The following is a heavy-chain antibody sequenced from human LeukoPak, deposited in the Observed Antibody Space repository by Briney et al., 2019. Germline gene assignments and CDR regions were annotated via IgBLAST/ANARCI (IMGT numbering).Heavy chain of an antibody. V-gene: IGHV4-38-2*01. D-gene: IGHD3-10*01. Sequence: SETLSLTCAVSGYSITSGYYWSWIRQPPGKGLEWIGEINHSGSTNYNPSLKSRVTISVDTSKNQFSLKLSSVTAADTAVYYCARQGRGVRGLYFDYWGQGTLVTVSS. CDR2: INHSGST. J-gene: IGHJ4*02. CDR3: ARQGRGVRGLYFDY. CDR1: GYSITSGYY.